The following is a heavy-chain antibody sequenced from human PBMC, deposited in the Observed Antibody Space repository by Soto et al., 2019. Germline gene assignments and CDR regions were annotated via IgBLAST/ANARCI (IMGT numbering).Heavy chain of an antibody. CDR1: GYSFTSYY. Sequence: QVHLVQSGAEVKKPGASVKVSCKASGYSFTSYYIHWGRQAPGQGLEWMGMINPSGGITNYAQKFQGRVTMTRDTSTSTVYMEFNSLRSEDTAVYYCARGGGYSYDVWGQGTTVTVSS. CDR3: ARGGGYSYDV. V-gene: IGHV1-46*01. CDR2: INPSGGIT. J-gene: IGHJ6*02. D-gene: IGHD5-18*01.